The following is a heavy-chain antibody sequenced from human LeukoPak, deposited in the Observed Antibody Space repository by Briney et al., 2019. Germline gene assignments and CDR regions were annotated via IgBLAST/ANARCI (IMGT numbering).Heavy chain of an antibody. J-gene: IGHJ3*02. V-gene: IGHV4-4*07. CDR2: IYTSGST. D-gene: IGHD3-3*01. CDR1: GGSISSYY. Sequence: SETLSLTCTVSGGSISSYYWSWIRQPAGKGLEWIGRIYTSGSTNYNPSLKSRVTMSVDTSKNQFSLKLSSVTAADTAVYYCAREIREEWYPKSAFDIWGQGTMVTVSS. CDR3: AREIREEWYPKSAFDI.